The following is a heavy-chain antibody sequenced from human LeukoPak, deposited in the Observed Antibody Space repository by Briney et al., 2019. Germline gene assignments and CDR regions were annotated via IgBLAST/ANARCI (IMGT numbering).Heavy chain of an antibody. CDR3: AKDDAWLRFGE. CDR1: GFTFSSYA. Sequence: PGGSLRLSCAASGFTFSSYAMSWVRQAPGKGLEWVSGNADSVKGRFTTSRDNSKNTLYLEVISLTAEDTAVYYCAKDDAWLRFGEWSQGTLVTVSS. J-gene: IGHJ4*02. D-gene: IGHD3-10*01. V-gene: IGHV3-23*01.